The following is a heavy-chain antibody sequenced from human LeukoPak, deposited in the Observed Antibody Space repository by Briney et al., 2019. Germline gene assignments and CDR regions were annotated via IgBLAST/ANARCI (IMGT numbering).Heavy chain of an antibody. J-gene: IGHJ2*01. CDR1: GFTFSSYS. V-gene: IGHV3-21*01. D-gene: IGHD7-27*01. Sequence: PGGSLRLSCAASGFTFSSYSMNWVRQAPGKGLEWVSSISSSSSYIYYADSVKGRFTISRDNAKNSLYLQMNSLRAEDTAVYYCARDRSPNWAYWYFDLWGRGTPVTVSS. CDR3: ARDRSPNWAYWYFDL. CDR2: ISSSSSYI.